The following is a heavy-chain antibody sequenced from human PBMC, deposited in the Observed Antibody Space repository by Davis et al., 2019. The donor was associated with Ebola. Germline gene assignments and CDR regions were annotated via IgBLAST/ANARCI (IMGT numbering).Heavy chain of an antibody. D-gene: IGHD3-16*01. CDR3: TLAYKDFDY. CDR1: GYTFIGYY. CDR2: INPNGGDT. Sequence: ASVKVSCKASGYTFIGYYMHWVRQAPGQGLEWMGWINPNGGDTKYAQKFQDRVTMTSDTPTDTGYLQVNRLRPDDTAIYYCTLAYKDFDYWGQGTLLTVSS. V-gene: IGHV1-2*02. J-gene: IGHJ4*02.